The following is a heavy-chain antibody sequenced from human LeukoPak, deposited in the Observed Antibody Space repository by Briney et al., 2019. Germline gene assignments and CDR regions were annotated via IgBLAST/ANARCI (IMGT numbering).Heavy chain of an antibody. Sequence: SETLSLTCTVSGGSISSSSYYWGWIRQPPGKGLEWIGSIYYSGSTYYNPSLKSRVTISVDTSKNQFPLKLSSVTAADTAVYYCARHYPATSPAYYYDSSGYPDYWGQGTLVTVSS. CDR3: ARHYPATSPAYYYDSSGYPDY. D-gene: IGHD3-22*01. V-gene: IGHV4-39*01. CDR2: IYYSGST. CDR1: GGSISSSSYY. J-gene: IGHJ4*02.